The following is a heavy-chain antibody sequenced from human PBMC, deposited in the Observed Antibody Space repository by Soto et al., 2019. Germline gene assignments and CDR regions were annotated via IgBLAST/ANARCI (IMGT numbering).Heavy chain of an antibody. J-gene: IGHJ5*02. CDR3: ARVPYLSSTWYGIVHWFDP. CDR2: IIPIFGTA. CDR1: GGTFSSYA. V-gene: IGHV1-69*13. D-gene: IGHD6-13*01. Sequence: ASVKVSCKASGGTFSSYAISWVRQAPGQGLEWMGGIIPIFGTANYAQKFQGRVTITADESTSTAYMELSSLRSEDTAVYYCARVPYLSSTWYGIVHWFDPWGQGTLVTVSS.